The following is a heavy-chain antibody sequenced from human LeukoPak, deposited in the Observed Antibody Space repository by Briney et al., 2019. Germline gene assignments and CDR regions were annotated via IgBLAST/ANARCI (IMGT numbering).Heavy chain of an antibody. J-gene: IGHJ4*02. CDR3: ARAPRCSTSCGADY. CDR1: GGSISSSNW. D-gene: IGHD2-2*01. Sequence: KSSETLSLTCAVSGGSISSSNWWSWVRQPPGKGLEWIGEIYHSGGTNYNPSLKSRVTISVDKSKNQFSLKPSSVTAADTAVYYCARAPRCSTSCGADYWGQGTLVTVSS. CDR2: IYHSGGT. V-gene: IGHV4-4*02.